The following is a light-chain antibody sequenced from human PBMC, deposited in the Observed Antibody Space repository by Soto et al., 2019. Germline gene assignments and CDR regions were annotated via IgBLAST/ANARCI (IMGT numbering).Light chain of an antibody. Sequence: QSVLTQPASVSGSPGQSITMSCTGSSSDVGSYNYVSWYQQHPGKVPKLMIFDVSDRPSGISNRFSGPKSGNTASLTISGLQAEDEADYYCSSYTTSGTLVFGTGTKVTVL. J-gene: IGLJ1*01. V-gene: IGLV2-14*03. CDR1: SSDVGSYNY. CDR2: DVS. CDR3: SSYTTSGTLV.